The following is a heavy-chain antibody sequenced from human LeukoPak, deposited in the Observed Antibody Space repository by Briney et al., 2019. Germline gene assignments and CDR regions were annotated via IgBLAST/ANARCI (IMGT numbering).Heavy chain of an antibody. D-gene: IGHD3-3*01. CDR2: ITSSGGST. V-gene: IGHV3-23*01. J-gene: IGHJ4*02. CDR1: GFTFSSYA. CDR3: ARDYPTFGVVSIFDY. Sequence: GGXXRLSCAGSGFTFSSYAMSWVRQAPGKGVEGVSAITSSGGSTYYADSVKGGFTISRDNTKSTLYMQMKRQRAEETAVYYCARDYPTFGVVSIFDYWGQGTLVSVSS.